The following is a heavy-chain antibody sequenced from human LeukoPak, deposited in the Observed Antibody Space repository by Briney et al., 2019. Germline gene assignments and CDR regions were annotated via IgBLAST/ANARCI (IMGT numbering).Heavy chain of an antibody. J-gene: IGHJ6*02. D-gene: IGHD2-15*01. CDR3: ARGEPLGYCSGGSCYYYYYGMDV. CDR2: INPNSGGT. V-gene: IGHV1-2*04. CDR1: GYTFTGYY. Sequence: GASVKVSCKASGYTFTGYYMHWVRQAPGQGLEWMGWINPNSGGTNYAQKFQGWVTMTRDTSISTAYMGLSRLRSDDTAVYYCARGEPLGYCSGGSCYYYYYGMDVWGQGTTVTVSS.